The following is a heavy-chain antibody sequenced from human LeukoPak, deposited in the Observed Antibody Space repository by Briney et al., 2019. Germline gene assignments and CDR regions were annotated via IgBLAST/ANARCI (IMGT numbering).Heavy chain of an antibody. CDR2: ISSSSSYI. V-gene: IGHV3-21*01. J-gene: IGHJ4*02. Sequence: GGSLRLSCAASGFTFSSYSMNWVRQAPGKGLEWVSSISSSSSYIYYADSVKGRFAISRDNAKNSLYLQMNSLRAEVTAVYYRARDYYYYDSSGYYYWGQGTLVTVSS. CDR1: GFTFSSYS. CDR3: ARDYYYYDSSGYYY. D-gene: IGHD3-22*01.